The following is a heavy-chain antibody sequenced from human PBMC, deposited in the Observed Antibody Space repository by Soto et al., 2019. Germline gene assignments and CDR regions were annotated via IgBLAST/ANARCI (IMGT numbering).Heavy chain of an antibody. CDR1: GGSISSSY. Sequence: TLSLPCTVSGGSISSSYWSWIRPPPGKGQEWIGYIYYTGSTNYNPSLKSRVTISVDTSKNHFSLKLSSVTAADTAVYYCAREKYYFGSGTLSGMDVWGQGTTVTVSS. D-gene: IGHD3-10*01. CDR3: AREKYYFGSGTLSGMDV. J-gene: IGHJ6*02. V-gene: IGHV4-59*01. CDR2: IYYTGST.